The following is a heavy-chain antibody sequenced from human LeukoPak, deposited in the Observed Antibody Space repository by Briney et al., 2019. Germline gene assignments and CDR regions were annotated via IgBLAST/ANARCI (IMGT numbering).Heavy chain of an antibody. CDR2: ISYSGST. J-gene: IGHJ4*02. CDR1: GGSISNYY. V-gene: IGHV4-59*08. Sequence: SETLSLTCTVSGGSISNYYWSWIRQPPGKGLEWIGYISYSGSTNYNPSLKSRVTISVDTSKNYFSLRLSSVTAADTAVYYCARRGSGWYYFDYWGQGTLVTVSS. D-gene: IGHD6-19*01. CDR3: ARRGSGWYYFDY.